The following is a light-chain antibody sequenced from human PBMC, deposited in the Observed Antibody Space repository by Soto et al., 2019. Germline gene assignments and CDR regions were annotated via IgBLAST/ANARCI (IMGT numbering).Light chain of an antibody. Sequence: DIQMTQSPSTLSGSVGDRVTITCRASQTISSWLAWYQQKPGKAPKLLIYKASTLKSGVPSMFSGSGSGTEFTLTISSLQPDDFATYYCQHYNSYSEAFGQWTKVELK. J-gene: IGKJ1*01. CDR2: KAS. CDR3: QHYNSYSEA. V-gene: IGKV1-5*03. CDR1: QTISSW.